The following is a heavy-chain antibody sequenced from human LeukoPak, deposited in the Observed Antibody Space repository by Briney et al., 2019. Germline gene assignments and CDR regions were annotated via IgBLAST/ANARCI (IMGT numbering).Heavy chain of an antibody. CDR1: GFTFSSYW. D-gene: IGHD3-22*01. CDR2: INSDGSST. Sequence: SGGSLRLSCAASGFTFSSYWMHWVRQAPGKGLVWVSRINSDGSSTSYADSVKGRFTISRDNAKNTLYLQMNSLRAEDTAVYYCASLMGDYYDSSGYPFDYWGQGTLVTVSS. CDR3: ASLMGDYYDSSGYPFDY. V-gene: IGHV3-74*01. J-gene: IGHJ4*02.